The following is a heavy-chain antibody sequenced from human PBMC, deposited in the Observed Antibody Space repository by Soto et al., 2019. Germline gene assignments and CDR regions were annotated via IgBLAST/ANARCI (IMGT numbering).Heavy chain of an antibody. CDR1: GGSISSSSYY. J-gene: IGHJ5*02. D-gene: IGHD3-3*01. Sequence: QLQLQESGPGLVKPSETLSLTCTVSGGSISSSSYYWGWIRQPPGKGLEWIGSIYYSGSTYYNPSLKSRVTISVDTSKNQFSLKLSSVTAADTAVYYCARLWRDLRTYFDPWGQGTLVTVSS. CDR3: ARLWRDLRTYFDP. V-gene: IGHV4-39*01. CDR2: IYYSGST.